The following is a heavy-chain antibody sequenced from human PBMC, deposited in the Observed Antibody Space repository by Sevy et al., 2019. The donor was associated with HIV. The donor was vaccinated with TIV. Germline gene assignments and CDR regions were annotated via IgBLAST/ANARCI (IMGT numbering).Heavy chain of an antibody. Sequence: GGSLRLSCAASGFNFRNYDMYWVRQAPGKGLEWVAFMRFDGSNIKYSDSVKDRFTISRDNSKNTLYLQLNSLGTEDTAVYYCATDMIRFRGVIEDWGQGTLVTVSS. CDR2: MRFDGSNI. CDR1: GFNFRNYD. CDR3: ATDMIRFRGVIED. J-gene: IGHJ4*02. D-gene: IGHD3-10*01. V-gene: IGHV3-30*02.